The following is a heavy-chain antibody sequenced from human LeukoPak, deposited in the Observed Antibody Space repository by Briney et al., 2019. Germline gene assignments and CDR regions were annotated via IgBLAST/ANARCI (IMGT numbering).Heavy chain of an antibody. V-gene: IGHV4-59*12. Sequence: SETLSLTCTVSGGSISSYYWSWIRQPPGKGLEWIGYIYYSGSTNYNPSLKSRVTISVDTSKNQFSLKLISVTAADTAVYYCARDGGSSGHFDYWGQGTLVTVSS. CDR1: GGSISSYY. D-gene: IGHD3-22*01. J-gene: IGHJ4*02. CDR3: ARDGGSSGHFDY. CDR2: IYYSGST.